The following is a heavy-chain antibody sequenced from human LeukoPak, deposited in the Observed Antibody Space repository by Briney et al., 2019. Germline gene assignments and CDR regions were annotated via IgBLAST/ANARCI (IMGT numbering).Heavy chain of an antibody. CDR2: IYHSGSA. CDR3: ARQPVEMSTIAAIDY. D-gene: IGHD5-24*01. Sequence: PSETLSLTCTVSGGSISSFYWSWIRQPPGKGLEWIGYIYHSGSAKYNPSLKSRVTISVETSKNQFFLKLSSVTAADTAVYYCARQPVEMSTIAAIDYWGQGTLVTVSS. V-gene: IGHV4-59*01. CDR1: GGSISSFY. J-gene: IGHJ4*02.